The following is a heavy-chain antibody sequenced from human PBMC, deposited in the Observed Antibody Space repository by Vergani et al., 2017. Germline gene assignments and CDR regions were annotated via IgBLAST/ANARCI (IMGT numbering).Heavy chain of an antibody. J-gene: IGHJ4*02. D-gene: IGHD3-22*01. CDR1: GGTFSSYT. Sequence: QVQLVQSGAEVKKPGSSVKVSCKASGGTFSSYTINWVRQATGQGLEWMGWMNPNSGNTGYAQKFQGRVTMTRNTSISTAYMELSSLRSEDTAVYYCARLLPYYYDSSGYSGDDYWGQGTLVTVSS. CDR2: MNPNSGNT. V-gene: IGHV1-8*02. CDR3: ARLLPYYYDSSGYSGDDY.